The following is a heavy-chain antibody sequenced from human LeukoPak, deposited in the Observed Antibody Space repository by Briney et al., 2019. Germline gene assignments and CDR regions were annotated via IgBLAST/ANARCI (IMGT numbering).Heavy chain of an antibody. J-gene: IGHJ4*02. CDR3: SKRDDRGGNLVDL. D-gene: IGHD3-22*01. V-gene: IGHV4-39*02. Sequence: SETLSLTCTVSGDSIRSGSHYWAWIRQPPGKGLEWIGSKYYSGSTYYNPSLEDRVAISIATSKHHFSRKLSCLSAADTSVYYCSKRDDRGGNLVDLWGQGTLVTVS. CDR2: KYYSGST. CDR1: GDSIRSGSHY.